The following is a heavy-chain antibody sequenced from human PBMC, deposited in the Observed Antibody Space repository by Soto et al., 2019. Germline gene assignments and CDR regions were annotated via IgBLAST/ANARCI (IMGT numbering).Heavy chain of an antibody. CDR3: AREDSIIIPAVSDC. CDR2: VSKSDYT. J-gene: IGHJ4*02. V-gene: IGHV3-21*01. CDR1: GFTFNNYG. D-gene: IGHD3-22*01. Sequence: LRLSCSVSGFTFNNYGINWVRQAPGRGLEWVSSVSKSDYTYYSDSVKGRFTISRDNAKNSVSLQMNSLRVEDTAVYYCAREDSIIIPAVSDCWGQGTLVTVSP.